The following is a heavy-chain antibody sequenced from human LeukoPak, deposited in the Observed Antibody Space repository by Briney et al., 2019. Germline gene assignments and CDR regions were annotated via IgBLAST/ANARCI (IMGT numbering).Heavy chain of an antibody. CDR2: IQYDGSNQ. J-gene: IGHJ3*02. CDR3: AKDHPPMVTAIVVAFDI. CDR1: GFTFSSC. Sequence: GGSLRLSCTASGFTFSSCMHWVRQAPGKGLEWVAYIQYDGSNQQYADSVKGRFSISRDRSKNIPYLQMNSLRAEDTAVYYCAKDHPPMVTAIVVAFDIWGQGTMVTVSS. D-gene: IGHD2-21*02. V-gene: IGHV3-30*02.